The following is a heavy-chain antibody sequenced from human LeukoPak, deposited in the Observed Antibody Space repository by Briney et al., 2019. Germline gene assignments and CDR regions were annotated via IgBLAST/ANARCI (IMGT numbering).Heavy chain of an antibody. J-gene: IGHJ6*03. CDR3: AKAVAGTPNYYYYMDV. V-gene: IGHV1-69*06. CDR2: IIPIFGTA. CDR1: GGTFSSYA. D-gene: IGHD6-19*01. Sequence: ASVKVSRKASGGTFSSYAISWVRQAPGQGLEWMGGIIPIFGTANYAQKFQGRVTITADKSTSTAYMELSSLRSEDTAVYYCAKAVAGTPNYYYYMDVWGKGTTVTVSS.